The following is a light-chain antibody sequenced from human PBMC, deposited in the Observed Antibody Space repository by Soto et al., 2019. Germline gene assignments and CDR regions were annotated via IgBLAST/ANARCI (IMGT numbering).Light chain of an antibody. CDR2: GAS. J-gene: IGKJ1*01. V-gene: IGKV3-20*01. CDR1: QSVGSSF. Sequence: EIVLTQSPGTLSLSSGERATLSCRASQSVGSSFLAWFQHKPGQAPRLLIYGASSRATGIPDRFSGSGSGTDFTLTISRLEPEDFAVYYCLHYGGSHRTFGQGTKVDIK. CDR3: LHYGGSHRT.